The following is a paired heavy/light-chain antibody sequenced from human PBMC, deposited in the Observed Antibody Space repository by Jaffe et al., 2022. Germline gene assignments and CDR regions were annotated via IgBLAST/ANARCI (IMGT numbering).Heavy chain of an antibody. D-gene: IGHD3-10*01. Sequence: QVQLVESGGGVVQPGGSLRLSCSASGFTFTSHGIHWVRQIPGKGLDWVSFIRHDGSNTYYADSAKGRFTISRDNSKNTVYLQMNSLRTEDTAVYYCAKDRSRTGFGEFDYWGQGTLVTVSS. CDR3: AKDRSRTGFGEFDY. J-gene: IGHJ4*02. CDR1: GFTFTSHG. CDR2: IRHDGSNT. V-gene: IGHV3-30*02.
Light chain of an antibody. CDR2: DAS. CDR1: QGFRSD. CDR3: LQDYIYPYT. J-gene: IGKJ2*01. V-gene: IGKV1-6*02. Sequence: AIQMTQSPSSLSASVGDRVTITCRASQGFRSDLAWYQQKPGEAPKLLIYDASTLQSGVPSRFSGSGSGTDFTLTISSLQPEDFATYYCLQDYIYPYTFGQGTKLEIK.